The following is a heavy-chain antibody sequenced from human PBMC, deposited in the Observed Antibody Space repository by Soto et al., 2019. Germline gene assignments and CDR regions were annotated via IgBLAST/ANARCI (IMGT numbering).Heavy chain of an antibody. Sequence: SVKVSCKASGGTFSSYAISWVRQAPGQGLEWMGGIIPIFGTANYAQKFQGRVTITADESTSTAYMELSSLRSEDTAVYYCARSVDTADRGYYYGMDVWGQGTTVTVS. CDR2: IIPIFGTA. J-gene: IGHJ6*02. D-gene: IGHD5-18*01. CDR3: ARSVDTADRGYYYGMDV. CDR1: GGTFSSYA. V-gene: IGHV1-69*13.